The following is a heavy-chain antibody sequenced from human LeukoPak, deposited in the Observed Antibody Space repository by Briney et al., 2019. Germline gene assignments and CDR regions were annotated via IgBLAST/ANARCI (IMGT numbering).Heavy chain of an antibody. J-gene: IGHJ4*02. V-gene: IGHV4-31*03. D-gene: IGHD3-9*01. CDR3: ARSAHYDILTGYLY. CDR1: GGSISSGDYY. Sequence: PSETLSLTCTVSGGSISSGDYYWSWIRQHPGKGLEWIGYIYYSGSTYYNPSLKSRVTISVDTSKNQFSLKLSSVTAADTAVYYCARSAHYDILTGYLYWGQGTLVTVSS. CDR2: IYYSGST.